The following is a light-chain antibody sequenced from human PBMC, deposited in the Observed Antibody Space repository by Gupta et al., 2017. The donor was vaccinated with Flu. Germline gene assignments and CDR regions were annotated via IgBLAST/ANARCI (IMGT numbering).Light chain of an antibody. CDR1: NSDIGAYNY. CDR2: EVD. CDR3: SSYSGSSIL. V-gene: IGLV2-14*01. Sequence: QSITTSCTGTNSDIGAYNYGAWYQQHPGQALKLIIVEVDNRPSGVSNRISGSKSGKTASLTISGLQAEDEAHYYCSSYSGSSILFGGGTKLTVL. J-gene: IGLJ2*01.